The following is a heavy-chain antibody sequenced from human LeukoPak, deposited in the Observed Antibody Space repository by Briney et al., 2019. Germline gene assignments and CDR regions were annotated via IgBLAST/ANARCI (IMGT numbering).Heavy chain of an antibody. J-gene: IGHJ4*02. D-gene: IGHD3-9*01. Sequence: GASVKVSCKASGYTFTSYDINWVRQATGQGLEWMGWMNPNSGNTGYAQKFQGRVTMTRNTSIGTAYMELSSLRFEDTAVYYCARGGIGYDILAAHYWGQGTLVTVSS. CDR3: ARGGIGYDILAAHY. V-gene: IGHV1-8*01. CDR1: GYTFTSYD. CDR2: MNPNSGNT.